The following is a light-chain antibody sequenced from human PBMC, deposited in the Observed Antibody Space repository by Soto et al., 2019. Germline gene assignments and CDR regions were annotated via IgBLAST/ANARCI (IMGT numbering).Light chain of an antibody. V-gene: IGKV1-27*01. CDR2: AAS. CDR1: QGISNY. J-gene: IGKJ1*01. Sequence: DIPMTQSPSSLSTSVGDRVTITCRASQGISNYLAWYQQKPGKVPKLLIYAASTLQSGVPSRFSGSGSGTDFTITISSLQPEYVATYYCQKYNSAPWTFGQGTKVEIK. CDR3: QKYNSAPWT.